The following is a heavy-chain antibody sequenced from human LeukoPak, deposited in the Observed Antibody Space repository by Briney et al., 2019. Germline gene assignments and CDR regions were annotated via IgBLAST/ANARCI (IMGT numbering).Heavy chain of an antibody. J-gene: IGHJ3*02. Sequence: SETLSLTCTVSGYSISSGYYWGWIRQPPGKGLEWIGSIYHSGSTYYNPSLKSRVTISVDTSKNQFSLKLSSVTAADTAVYYCARDGVPNSSSWHDAFDIWGQGIMVTVSS. CDR1: GYSISSGYY. CDR2: IYHSGST. CDR3: ARDGVPNSSSWHDAFDI. D-gene: IGHD6-13*01. V-gene: IGHV4-38-2*02.